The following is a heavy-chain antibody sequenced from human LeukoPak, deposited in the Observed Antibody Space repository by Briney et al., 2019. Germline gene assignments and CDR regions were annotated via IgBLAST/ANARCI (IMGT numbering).Heavy chain of an antibody. V-gene: IGHV5-51*01. Sequence: GESLKISCKDFGNRFTSNWIGWVRQMPGKGLEWMGIIYPSDSDTRYSPSFQGQVTISADKSINTAYLQWSSLKASDTAMYYCARYYSSSLNWFDPWGQGTLVTVSS. CDR2: IYPSDSDT. CDR3: ARYYSSSLNWFDP. CDR1: GNRFTSNW. D-gene: IGHD6-13*01. J-gene: IGHJ5*02.